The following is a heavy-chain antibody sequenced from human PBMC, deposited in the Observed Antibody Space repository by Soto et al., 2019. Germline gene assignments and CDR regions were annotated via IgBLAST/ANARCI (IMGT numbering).Heavy chain of an antibody. CDR2: ISGSGGSI. J-gene: IGHJ4*02. V-gene: IGHV3-23*01. CDR3: ARYVAPSPTVIRAFDY. CDR1: GFTLTNYA. D-gene: IGHD1-1*01. Sequence: PGGSLRLSCVASGFTLTNYAMTWVRQAPGKGLEWVSVISGSGGSIYYADSVKGRFTISRDTSRNTLYLQMNGLRAEDAALYYCARYVAPSPTVIRAFDYWGQGTLVTVSS.